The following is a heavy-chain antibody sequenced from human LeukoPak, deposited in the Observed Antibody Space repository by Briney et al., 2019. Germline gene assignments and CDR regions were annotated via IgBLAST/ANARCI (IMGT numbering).Heavy chain of an antibody. V-gene: IGHV3-7*01. CDR2: IDEDGSET. Sequence: GGSLRLSCEVSGFTFSNYWMMWVRQAPGKGLEWVASIDEDGSETNYVDSVTGRFTVSRDHAKNSLFLQMNSLRAEDTAVYYCTTVASVVVVAATSLPFDYWGQGTLVTVSS. D-gene: IGHD2-15*01. CDR3: TTVASVVVVAATSLPFDY. CDR1: GFTFSNYW. J-gene: IGHJ4*02.